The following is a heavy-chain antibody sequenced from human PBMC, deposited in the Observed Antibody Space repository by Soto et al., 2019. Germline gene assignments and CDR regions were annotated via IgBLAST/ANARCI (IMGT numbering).Heavy chain of an antibody. CDR1: GDSIGSGDYF. V-gene: IGHV4-30-4*01. J-gene: IGHJ5*02. CDR3: ARSLSSPPGYFAP. CDR2: IYKTGKT. Sequence: SETLSLTCGVSGDSIGSGDYFWTWIRQPPGKGLEYIGYIYKTGKTYYNPSLKSRPFISLDTSKNQFSLRLASVTAADTGMYFCARSLSSPPGYFAPWGPGALVTVSS. D-gene: IGHD6-13*01.